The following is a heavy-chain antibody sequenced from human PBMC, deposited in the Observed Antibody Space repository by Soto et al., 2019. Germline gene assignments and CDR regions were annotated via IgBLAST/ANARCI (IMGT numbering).Heavy chain of an antibody. CDR3: ASHVYYYYSGMDV. CDR2: ISAYNGNT. J-gene: IGHJ6*02. V-gene: IGHV1-18*01. Sequence: ASVKVSCKASGYTFTSYDINWVRQATGQGLEWMGWISAYNGNTNYAQKLQGRVTMTTDTSTSTAYMELRSLRSDDTAVYYCASHVYYYYSGMDVWGQGTTVTVSS. CDR1: GYTFTSYD.